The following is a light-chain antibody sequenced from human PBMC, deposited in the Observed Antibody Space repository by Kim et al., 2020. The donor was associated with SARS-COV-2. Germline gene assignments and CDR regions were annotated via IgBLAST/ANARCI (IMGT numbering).Light chain of an antibody. CDR3: NSRGSNVDGV. CDR2: GKN. Sequence: SSELTQDPAVSVALGQTVRITCQGDSLRSFYATWYQQKPGQAPRVVIYGKNNRPSGIPDRFSGSISGNTASLTLTGTQAGDETDYYCNSRGSNVDGVFGG. CDR1: SLRSFY. J-gene: IGLJ2*01. V-gene: IGLV3-19*01.